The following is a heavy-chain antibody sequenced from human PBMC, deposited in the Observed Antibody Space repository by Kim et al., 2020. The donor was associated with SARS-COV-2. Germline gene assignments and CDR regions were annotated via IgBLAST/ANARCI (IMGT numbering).Heavy chain of an antibody. CDR3: TTTKGYCTGTTCYVAAASDI. V-gene: IGHV3-15*01. CDR2: IKSKPDGGTT. Sequence: GGSLRLSCAASGFTFSNAWMNRVRQAPGMGLEWIGRIKSKPDGGTTDYAAPVKGRFTISRDDLKNTVYLEMNSLKSEDTAMYYCTTTKGYCTGTTCYVAAASDIWGQGTMVTVSS. D-gene: IGHD2-2*01. J-gene: IGHJ3*02. CDR1: GFTFSNAW.